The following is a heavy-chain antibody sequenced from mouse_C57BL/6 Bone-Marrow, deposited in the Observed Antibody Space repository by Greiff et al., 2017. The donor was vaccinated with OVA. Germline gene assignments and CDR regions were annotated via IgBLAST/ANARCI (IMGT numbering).Heavy chain of an antibody. D-gene: IGHD1-1*01. V-gene: IGHV1-85*01. J-gene: IGHJ2*01. CDR3: AIEDDYYYLYYLDD. Sequence: QVQLQQSGPELVKPGASVKLSCKASGYTFTSYDINWVKQRPGQGLEWIGWISPRDGSTKYNEKFKGKATLTVDTSSSTAYMELHSLTSEDSAVYFCAIEDDYYYLYYLDDWGQGTTLTVSS. CDR2: ISPRDGST. CDR1: GYTFTSYD.